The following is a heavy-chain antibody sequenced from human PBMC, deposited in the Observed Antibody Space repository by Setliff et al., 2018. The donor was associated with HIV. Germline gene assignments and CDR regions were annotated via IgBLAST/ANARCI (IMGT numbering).Heavy chain of an antibody. CDR1: GFTFSDFW. J-gene: IGHJ5*02. Sequence: PGGSLRLSCAASGFTFSDFWMHWVRQAPGKGLEWVASVSPDGSRNYCVASVKGRCTASRDNAKSSLYLQMNSLRAEDTAVYYCARVLLGTNAVYGVVSNRFDPWGQGTLVTVSS. D-gene: IGHD2-8*01. V-gene: IGHV3-7*03. CDR2: VSPDGSRN. CDR3: ARVLLGTNAVYGVVSNRFDP.